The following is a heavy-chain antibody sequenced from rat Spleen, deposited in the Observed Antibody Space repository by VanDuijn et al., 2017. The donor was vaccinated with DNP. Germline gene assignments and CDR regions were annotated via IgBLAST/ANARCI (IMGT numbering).Heavy chain of an antibody. Sequence: EVKFQESGPGLVKPSQSLSLTCSVTGSSITTFYRWSWIRKFPGNTLEWMGYINNEGSTIYNPSLKSRISITRDTSKNQFFLQVNSVIIEDTATYYCARSYFGYHVPFGYAMDAWGQGTSVTVSS. CDR2: INNEGST. D-gene: IGHD1-7*01. CDR1: GSSITTFYR. V-gene: IGHV3-3*01. J-gene: IGHJ4*01. CDR3: ARSYFGYHVPFGYAMDA.